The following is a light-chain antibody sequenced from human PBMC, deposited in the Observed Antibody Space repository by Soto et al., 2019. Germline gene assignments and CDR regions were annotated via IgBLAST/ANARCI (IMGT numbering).Light chain of an antibody. Sequence: QSSRAQPRSVSGSPGQSVTISCTGTSSDVGGYNYVSWYQQQPGKAPKLMTYDVSQRPSGVPDRFSGSTSGNPASLTISGLQADDEAEYYCCSSAGSYIFVCGTGTNVTVL. V-gene: IGLV2-11*01. CDR1: SSDVGGYNY. CDR2: DVS. J-gene: IGLJ1*01. CDR3: CSSAGSYIFV.